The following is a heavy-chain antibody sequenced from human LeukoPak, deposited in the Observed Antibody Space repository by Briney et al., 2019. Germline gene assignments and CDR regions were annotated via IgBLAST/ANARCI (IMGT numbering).Heavy chain of an antibody. CDR1: GFTFSSYG. V-gene: IGHV3-21*01. Sequence: PGGTLRLSCAASGFTFSSYGMSWVRQAPGKGLEWVSSITRSSSFIYYADSVKGRFTISRDNAKNSLYLQMNSLRAEDTALYYCARVRYDGSGYYSIFDYWGQGTLVTASS. CDR3: ARVRYDGSGYYSIFDY. J-gene: IGHJ4*02. D-gene: IGHD3-22*01. CDR2: ITRSSSFI.